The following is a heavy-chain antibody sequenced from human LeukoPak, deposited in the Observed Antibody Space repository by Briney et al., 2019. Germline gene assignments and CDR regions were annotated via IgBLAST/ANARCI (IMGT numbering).Heavy chain of an antibody. J-gene: IGHJ4*02. CDR2: ISSSGST. D-gene: IGHD6-19*01. V-gene: IGHV3-69-1*01. CDR1: GFTFSDYY. CDR3: TRDPEDSSGWDLADY. Sequence: PGGSLRLSCAASGFTFSDYYMSWLRQAPGKGLEWVSYISSSGSTYYADSVKGRFTISRDNSKNTLYLQMNSLRAEDTAVYYCTRDPEDSSGWDLADYWGQGTLVTVSS.